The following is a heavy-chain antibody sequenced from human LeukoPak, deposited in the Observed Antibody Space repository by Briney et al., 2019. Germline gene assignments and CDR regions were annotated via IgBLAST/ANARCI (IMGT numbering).Heavy chain of an antibody. CDR3: TTLVS. CDR1: GYMFSNAY. J-gene: IGHJ5*01. CDR2: IKSKTDGGAT. V-gene: IGHV3-15*01. Sequence: GGLRLSCEISGYMFSNAYLNWVRQAPGKGLEWVGRIKSKTDGGATGYAAPVRGRFTISRDDSKNTLYLQLNSLKTDDTAVYYCTTLVSWGQGTLVIVSS.